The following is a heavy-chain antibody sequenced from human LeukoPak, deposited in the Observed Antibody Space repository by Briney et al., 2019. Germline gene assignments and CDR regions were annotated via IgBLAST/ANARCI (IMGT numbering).Heavy chain of an antibody. CDR1: GGTFSIYA. Sequence: SVTVSCTASGGTFSIYAISWVRQAPGQGLEWMGGIIPIFGTANYAQKFQGRVTITADESTSTAYMELSSLRSEGTAVYYCAKGSRNSSGWYDYWGQGTLVTVSS. D-gene: IGHD6-19*01. J-gene: IGHJ4*02. V-gene: IGHV1-69*13. CDR3: AKGSRNSSGWYDY. CDR2: IIPIFGTA.